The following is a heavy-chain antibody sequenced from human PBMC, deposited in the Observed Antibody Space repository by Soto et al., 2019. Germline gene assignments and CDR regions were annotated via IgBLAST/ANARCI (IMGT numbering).Heavy chain of an antibody. J-gene: IGHJ6*04. CDR3: TRVSGYSYGYSYGMDV. Sequence: GGSLRLSCTASGFSFGDYDMSWVRQAPGKGLEWVSFIRSKAYGETTKYAASVEGRFTISRDDSKSLAYLQMNSLKTEDTAVYYCTRVSGYSYGYSYGMDVWGKGTTVTVSS. CDR1: GFSFGDYD. D-gene: IGHD5-18*01. V-gene: IGHV3-49*04. CDR2: IRSKAYGETT.